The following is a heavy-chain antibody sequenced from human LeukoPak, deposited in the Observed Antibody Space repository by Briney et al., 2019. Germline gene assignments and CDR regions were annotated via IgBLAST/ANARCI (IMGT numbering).Heavy chain of an antibody. CDR1: GFTFGDYA. CDR3: AEDILTGYFAYYFDY. V-gene: IGHV3-43*02. CDR2: ISGDGGST. D-gene: IGHD3-9*01. Sequence: GGSLRLSCAASGFTFGDYAMHWVRQAPGKGLEWVSLISGDGGSTYYADSVEGRFTISRDNSKNSLYLQMNSLRTEGTALYYCAEDILTGYFAYYFDYWGQGTLVTVSS. J-gene: IGHJ4*02.